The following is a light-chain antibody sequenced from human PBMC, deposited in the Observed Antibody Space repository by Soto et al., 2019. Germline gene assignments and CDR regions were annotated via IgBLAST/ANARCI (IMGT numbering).Light chain of an antibody. Sequence: QPVLTQPPSVSGAPGQRVTISCTGSSSNIGACYDVHWNQQLPGTAPKLLISGHRNRPSGVPDRFSGSKSGTSASLAIAGLQAEDEADYYCQAYDSSLSGPYVFGTGTKLTVL. V-gene: IGLV1-40*01. CDR2: GHR. CDR1: SSNIGACYD. CDR3: QAYDSSLSGPYV. J-gene: IGLJ1*01.